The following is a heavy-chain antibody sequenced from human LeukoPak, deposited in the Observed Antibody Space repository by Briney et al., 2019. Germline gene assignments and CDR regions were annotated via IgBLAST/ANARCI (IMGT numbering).Heavy chain of an antibody. Sequence: SETLSPTCTVSGGSISSGGYYWSWIRQHPGKGLEWIGYIYCSGSTYYNPSLKSRVTISVDTSKNQFSLKLSSVTAADTAVYYCARDYSGNSRHNWFDPWGQGTLVTVSS. CDR3: ARDYSGNSRHNWFDP. CDR1: GGSISSGGYY. D-gene: IGHD4-23*01. CDR2: IYCSGST. J-gene: IGHJ5*02. V-gene: IGHV4-31*03.